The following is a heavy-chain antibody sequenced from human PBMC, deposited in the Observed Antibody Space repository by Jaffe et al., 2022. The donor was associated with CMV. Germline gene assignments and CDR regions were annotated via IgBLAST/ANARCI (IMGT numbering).Heavy chain of an antibody. V-gene: IGHV3-9*01. CDR1: GFTFDDYA. CDR2: ISWNSGSI. D-gene: IGHD5-12*01. Sequence: EVQLVESGGGLVQPGRSLRLSCAASGFTFDDYAMHWVRQAPGKGLEWVSGISWNSGSIGYADSVKGRFTISRDNAKNSLYLQMNSLRAEDTALYYCAKDFGPGAGPDRDGYNYYYGMDVWGQGTTVTVSS. J-gene: IGHJ6*02. CDR3: AKDFGPGAGPDRDGYNYYYGMDV.